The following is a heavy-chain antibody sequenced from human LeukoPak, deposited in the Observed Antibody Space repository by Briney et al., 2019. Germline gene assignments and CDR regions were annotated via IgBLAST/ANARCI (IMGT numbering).Heavy chain of an antibody. J-gene: IGHJ4*02. CDR1: GFTFSSYG. Sequence: GRSLRLSCAASGFTFSSYGMHWVRQAPGKGLEWVAVISYDGSNKYYADSVKGRFTISRDNSKNTLYLQMNSLRAEDTAVYYCAKDLLREKNYWGQGTLVTVSS. D-gene: IGHD1-26*01. V-gene: IGHV3-30*18. CDR3: AKDLLREKNY. CDR2: ISYDGSNK.